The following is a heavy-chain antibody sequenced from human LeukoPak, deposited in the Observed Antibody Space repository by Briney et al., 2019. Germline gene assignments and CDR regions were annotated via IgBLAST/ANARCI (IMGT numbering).Heavy chain of an antibody. CDR2: INPNSGGT. J-gene: IGHJ4*02. D-gene: IGHD2-2*01. CDR3: LTYCSSTSCVYDY. CDR1: GCTFTGYY. Sequence: ASVKVSCKASGCTFTGYYMHWVRQAPGQGLEWMGRINPNSGGTSYAQKFQGRVTMTRDTSISTAYMELSRLRSDDTAVYYCLTYCSSTSCVYDYWGQGTLVTVSS. V-gene: IGHV1-2*06.